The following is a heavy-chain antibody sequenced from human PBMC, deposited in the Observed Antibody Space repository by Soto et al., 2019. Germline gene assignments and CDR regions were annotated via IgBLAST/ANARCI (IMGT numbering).Heavy chain of an antibody. V-gene: IGHV1-69*01. Sequence: QVQLVQSGAEVKKPGSSVKVSCQASGGTFSSYAISWVRQAPGQGLEWMGGIIPIFGTTNYAQKFQGRVTITADESTSTAYMELSSLRSEDTAVYYCARGSRGATGRGYFDYWGQGTLVTVSS. D-gene: IGHD1-26*01. J-gene: IGHJ4*02. CDR2: IIPIFGTT. CDR1: GGTFSSYA. CDR3: ARGSRGATGRGYFDY.